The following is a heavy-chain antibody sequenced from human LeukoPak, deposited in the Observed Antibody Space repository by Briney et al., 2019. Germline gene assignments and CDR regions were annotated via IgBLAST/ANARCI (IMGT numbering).Heavy chain of an antibody. V-gene: IGHV3-11*01. Sequence: GGSLRLSCAASGFTFSDYYMSWIRQAPGKGLEWVSYISHSGRTMYYADSVKGRFTISRDNAKNSLYLQMNSLRAGDTAVYYCARDSIVRGNIGNDMDVWGKGNTVTVCS. CDR2: ISHSGRTM. CDR3: ARDSIVRGNIGNDMDV. D-gene: IGHD2-8*01. CDR1: GFTFSDYY. J-gene: IGHJ6*03.